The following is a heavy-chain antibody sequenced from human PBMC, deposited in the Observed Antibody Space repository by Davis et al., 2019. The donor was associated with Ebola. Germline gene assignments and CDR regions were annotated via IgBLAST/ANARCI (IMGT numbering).Heavy chain of an antibody. D-gene: IGHD3-3*01. CDR1: GGSISSYY. CDR3: ARDPLGDFWSGYYTGAGY. CDR2: IYYSGST. J-gene: IGHJ4*02. Sequence: PSETLSLTCTVSGGSISSYYWSWIRQPPGKGLEWIGYIYYSGSTNYNPSLKSRVSISVDTSKNQFSLKLSSVTAADTAVYYCARDPLGDFWSGYYTGAGYWGQGTLVTVSS. V-gene: IGHV4-59*12.